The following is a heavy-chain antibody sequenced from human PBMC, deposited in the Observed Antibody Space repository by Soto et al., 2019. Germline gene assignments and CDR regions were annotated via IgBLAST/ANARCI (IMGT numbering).Heavy chain of an antibody. CDR2: VHSDGTTT. V-gene: IGHV3-74*01. CDR1: GFTFDYYW. D-gene: IGHD3-10*01. CDR3: ARGDRGGFVL. Sequence: EVQLVESGGGLVQPGESLRLSCAASGFTFDYYWMHWVRQAPGKGLVWVSRVHSDGTTTTYADSVKGRFTISRDNARNTVSLQMSGLRAEDTAIYYCARGDRGGFVLLGHGTVVTVSS. J-gene: IGHJ3*01.